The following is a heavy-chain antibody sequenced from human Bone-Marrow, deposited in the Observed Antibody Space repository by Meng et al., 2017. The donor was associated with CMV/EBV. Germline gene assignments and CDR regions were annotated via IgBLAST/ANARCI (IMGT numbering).Heavy chain of an antibody. CDR2: INSDGSST. V-gene: IGHV3-74*01. CDR3: ARDPSGSYLDGAFDI. J-gene: IGHJ3*02. Sequence: ACAASGFTFSSCWMHWVRQAPGKGLVWVSRINSDGSSTSYADSVKGRFTISRDNAKNSLYLQMNSLRAEDTAVYYCARDPSGSYLDGAFDIWGQGTMVTVSS. D-gene: IGHD1-26*01. CDR1: GFTFSSCW.